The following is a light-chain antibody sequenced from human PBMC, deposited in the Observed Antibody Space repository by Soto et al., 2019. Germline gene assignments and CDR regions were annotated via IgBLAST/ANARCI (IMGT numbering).Light chain of an antibody. CDR2: KVS. CDR1: QSLVYSDGNTY. J-gene: IGKJ2*01. CDR3: MQGTHWPYT. V-gene: IGKV2D-30*01. Sequence: DVVMTQSPLSLPVTLGQPASISCRSSQSLVYSDGNTYLSWFQQRPGQSPRRLIYKVSNWDSGVTDRFSGSGSGSAFTLKISRLEAEDIGVYYCMQGTHWPYTFGQGTKLEIK.